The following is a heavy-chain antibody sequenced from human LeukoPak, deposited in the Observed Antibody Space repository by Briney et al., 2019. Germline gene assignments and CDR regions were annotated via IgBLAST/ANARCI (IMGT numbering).Heavy chain of an antibody. V-gene: IGHV5-51*01. CDR3: ARRQGSSPTGFDY. CDR2: IYPGDSDT. CDR1: GYSFTSYW. Sequence: GESLKISCKGSGYSFTSYWIAWVRQMPGKDLEWMGIIYPGDSDTRYSPSYQGQVTISADKSISTAYLQWSSLKASDTAMYYCARRQGSSPTGFDYWGQGTLVTVSS. D-gene: IGHD6-13*01. J-gene: IGHJ4*02.